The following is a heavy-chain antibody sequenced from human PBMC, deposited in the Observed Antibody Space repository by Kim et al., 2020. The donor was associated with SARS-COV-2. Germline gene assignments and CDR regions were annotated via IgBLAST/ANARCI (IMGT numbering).Heavy chain of an antibody. CDR3: ATDIHYGSGSYYNAFDY. CDR2: FDPEDGET. J-gene: IGHJ4*02. Sequence: ASVKVSCKVSGYTLTELSMHWVRQAPGKGLEWMGGFDPEDGETIYAQKFQGRVTMTEDTSTDTAYMELSSLRSEDTAVYYCATDIHYGSGSYYNAFDYWGQGTLVTVSS. V-gene: IGHV1-24*01. D-gene: IGHD3-10*01. CDR1: GYTLTELS.